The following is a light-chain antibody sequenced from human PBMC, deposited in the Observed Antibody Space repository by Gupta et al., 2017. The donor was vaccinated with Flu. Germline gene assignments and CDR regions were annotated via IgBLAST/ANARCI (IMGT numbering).Light chain of an antibody. CDR2: KAS. CDR3: QQYNSYSSLT. V-gene: IGKV1-5*03. Sequence: TLSASVGDRVTITGRASQTISTWVAWYQQKPGQVPKLLIYKASTLQSGVPPRFSGSGSGTDFTLTISSLQFDDFATYYCQQYNSYSSLTFGGGTKVEIK. J-gene: IGKJ4*01. CDR1: QTISTW.